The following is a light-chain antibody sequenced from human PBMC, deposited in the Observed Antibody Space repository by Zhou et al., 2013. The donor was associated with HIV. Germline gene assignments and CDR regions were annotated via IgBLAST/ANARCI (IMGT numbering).Light chain of an antibody. J-gene: IGKJ1*01. CDR2: AAS. CDR1: QGISRW. V-gene: IGKV1-27*01. CDR3: QKYNRAPQT. Sequence: DIQMTQSPSSVSASVGDRVTITCRASQGISRWLAWYQQKPGKVPKLLIYAASTLQMGVPSRFSGSGSGTDFTLTISSLQPEDVATYYCQKYNRAPQTFGQGTKVEIK.